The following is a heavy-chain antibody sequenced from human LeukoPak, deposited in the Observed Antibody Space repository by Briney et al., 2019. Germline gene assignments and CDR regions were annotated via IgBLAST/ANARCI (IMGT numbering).Heavy chain of an antibody. CDR2: ISSSSSYI. D-gene: IGHD6-13*01. CDR3: AREASSWYLEGYYFDY. J-gene: IGHJ4*02. V-gene: IGHV3-21*01. Sequence: PGGSLRLSCAASGFTFSSYSMNWVRQAPGKGLEWVSSISSSSSYIYYADSVKGRFTISRDNAKNSLYLQMNSLRAEDTAVYYCAREASSWYLEGYYFDYWGQGTLVTVSS. CDR1: GFTFSSYS.